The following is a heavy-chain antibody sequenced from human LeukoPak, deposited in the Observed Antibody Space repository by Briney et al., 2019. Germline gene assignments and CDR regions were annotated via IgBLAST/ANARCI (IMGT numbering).Heavy chain of an antibody. D-gene: IGHD6-13*01. CDR2: IYYSGST. CDR3: ARGMADTYSSSWYVDPFDY. CDR1: GGSISSYY. Sequence: SETLSLTCTVSGGSISSYYWSWIRQPPGKGLEWIGYIYYSGSTNYNPSLKSRVTISVDTSKNQFSLKLSSVTAADTAVYYCARGMADTYSSSWYVDPFDYWSQGTLVTVSS. J-gene: IGHJ4*02. V-gene: IGHV4-59*01.